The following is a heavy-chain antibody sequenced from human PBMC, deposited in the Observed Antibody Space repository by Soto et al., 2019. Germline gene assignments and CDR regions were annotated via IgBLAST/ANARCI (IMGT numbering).Heavy chain of an antibody. Sequence: ASGTLSLTCTFSGGSISSGGYYWSWIRQHPGKGLEWIGYIYYSGSTYYNPSLKSRVTISVDTSKNQFSLKLSSVTAADTAVYYCARIHSGYGDRNYYYYYYMDVWGKGTTVTVSS. J-gene: IGHJ6*03. V-gene: IGHV4-31*03. D-gene: IGHD4-17*01. CDR3: ARIHSGYGDRNYYYYYYMDV. CDR2: IYYSGST. CDR1: GGSISSGGYY.